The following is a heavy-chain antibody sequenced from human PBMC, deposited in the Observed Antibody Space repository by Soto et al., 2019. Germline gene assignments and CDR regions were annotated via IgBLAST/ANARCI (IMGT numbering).Heavy chain of an antibody. CDR3: ARSPMTTVTEFDY. D-gene: IGHD4-17*01. J-gene: IGHJ4*02. Sequence: SETLSLTCTVSGGSISTYYWSWIRQPPGKGLEWIGYIYYTGSTNYNPSLKSRVTISVDTSKNQFSLKLTSVTAADTAVYYCARSPMTTVTEFDYWGQGTLVTVS. CDR2: IYYTGST. CDR1: GGSISTYY. V-gene: IGHV4-59*08.